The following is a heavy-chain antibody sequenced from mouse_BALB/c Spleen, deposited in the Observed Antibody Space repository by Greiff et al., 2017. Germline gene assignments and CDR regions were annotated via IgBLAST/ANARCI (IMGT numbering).Heavy chain of an antibody. CDR2: INPSSGYT. J-gene: IGHJ4*01. V-gene: IGHV1-4*02. D-gene: IGHD2-3*01. CDR1: GYTFTSYT. Sequence: VQLQQSAAELARPGASVKMSCKASGYTFTSYTMHWVKQRPGQGLEWIGYINPSSGYTEYNQKFKDKTTLTADKSSSTAYMQLSSLTSEDSAVYYCARSRDGYYVFYYAMDYWGQGTSVTVSS. CDR3: ARSRDGYYVFYYAMDY.